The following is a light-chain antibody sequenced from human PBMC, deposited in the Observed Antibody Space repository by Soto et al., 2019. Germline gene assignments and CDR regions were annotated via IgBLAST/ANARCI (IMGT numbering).Light chain of an antibody. CDR2: GAS. V-gene: IGKV3-15*01. CDR3: QQSNNWPRT. Sequence: EILLSQSPGTLSLSPGERGTLSCRASQSVRSNLAWYQQKPGQAPRLLIYGASTRDTGIPARFSGSGSWTECTLTISRLQSEDALVDYCQQSNNWPRTFGQGTKVDI. J-gene: IGKJ1*01. CDR1: QSVRSN.